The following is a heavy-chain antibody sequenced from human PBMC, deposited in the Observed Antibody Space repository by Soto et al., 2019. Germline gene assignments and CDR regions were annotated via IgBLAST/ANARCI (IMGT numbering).Heavy chain of an antibody. V-gene: IGHV1-3*01. CDR1: GYTFTSYA. CDR2: INAGNGNT. Sequence: ASVKVSCKASGYTFTSYAMHWVRQAPGQRLEWMGWINAGNGNTKYSQKFQGRVTITRDTSASTAYMELSSLRSEDTAVYYCARGRYCSSTSCWTYYYYGMDVWGXGTTVNVSS. J-gene: IGHJ6*02. D-gene: IGHD2-2*01. CDR3: ARGRYCSSTSCWTYYYYGMDV.